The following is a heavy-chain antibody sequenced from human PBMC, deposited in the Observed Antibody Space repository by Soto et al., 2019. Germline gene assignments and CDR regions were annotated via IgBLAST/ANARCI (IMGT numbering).Heavy chain of an antibody. CDR1: GYTFNSYG. V-gene: IGHV1-18*01. CDR3: ERGENWFDP. CDR2: VSAYNANT. Sequence: QVQLVQSGAEVKKPGASVKVSCKASGYTFNSYGINWVRQAPGQVLEWMGWVSAYNANTHSAQKLKGRVTMTTDTFTSTADMELRSLRSDDTAVYYCERGENWFDPWGQGTLVTFSS. J-gene: IGHJ5*02.